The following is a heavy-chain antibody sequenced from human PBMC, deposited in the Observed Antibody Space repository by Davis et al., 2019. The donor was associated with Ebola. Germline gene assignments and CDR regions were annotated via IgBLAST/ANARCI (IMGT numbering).Heavy chain of an antibody. V-gene: IGHV3-7*01. J-gene: IGHJ4*02. CDR1: GFTFSSHW. CDR2: INQDGSNK. Sequence: GESLKISCAASGFTFSSHWMSWVRQAPGKGLEWVANINQDGSNKYYADSVKGRFTISRDNSKNTLYLQMNSLRAEDTAVYYCARGGSGSYFYYFDYWGQGTLVTVSS. D-gene: IGHD1-26*01. CDR3: ARGGSGSYFYYFDY.